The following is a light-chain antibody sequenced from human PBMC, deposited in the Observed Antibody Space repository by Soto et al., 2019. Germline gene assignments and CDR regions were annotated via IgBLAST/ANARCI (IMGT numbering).Light chain of an antibody. J-gene: IGKJ4*01. CDR2: GAS. CDR1: LRISKY. CDR3: QQSKSTPLT. Sequence: DIKLTQSPSSLSASVGDRVTITCRARLRISKYLKWYQQKPGKAPKLLIYGASTLKSGVTSRFSGSGSGSDFTLTITKLHSKDSATYFCQQSKSTPLTIGGGTKLEI. V-gene: IGKV1-39*01.